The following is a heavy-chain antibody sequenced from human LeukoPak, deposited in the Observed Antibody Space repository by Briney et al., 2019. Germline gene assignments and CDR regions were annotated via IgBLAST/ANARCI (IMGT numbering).Heavy chain of an antibody. D-gene: IGHD6-13*01. CDR2: IIPIFGTA. Sequence: GASVKVSCKASGGTFSSYAISWVRQAPGQGLEWMGGIIPIFGTANYAQKFQGRVTITADESTSTAYMELSSLRSEDTAVYYCARDLAQQLATDYWGQGTLVTVSS. CDR3: ARDLAQQLATDY. CDR1: GGTFSSYA. V-gene: IGHV1-69*13. J-gene: IGHJ4*02.